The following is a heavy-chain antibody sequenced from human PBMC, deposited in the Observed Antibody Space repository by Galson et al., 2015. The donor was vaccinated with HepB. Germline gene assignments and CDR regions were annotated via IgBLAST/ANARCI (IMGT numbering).Heavy chain of an antibody. Sequence: SVKVSCKASGGTFYNYAISWVRQAPGQGLEWMGGIIPLLDTTKQTQKFQGRLTIAADRSTGTIYMELSSLGSEDTAVYYCASLATDSSNFFNSWGRGTLVTVSS. CDR1: GGTFYNYA. CDR3: ASLATDSSNFFNS. J-gene: IGHJ4*02. CDR2: IIPLLDTT. D-gene: IGHD4-11*01. V-gene: IGHV1-69*06.